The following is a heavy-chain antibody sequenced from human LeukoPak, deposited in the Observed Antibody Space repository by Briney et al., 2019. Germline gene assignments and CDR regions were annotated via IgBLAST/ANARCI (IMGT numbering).Heavy chain of an antibody. Sequence: GGSLKISRKGSGYSFPNYLIGGVGPPPGKGLEWVTVIYPGDSDTRYSPSFQGQVTISADKSINTAYLQWSSLKASDSAMYYCARQKYSSGLDAFDIWGQGTMVTVSS. CDR1: GYSFPNYL. D-gene: IGHD5-18*01. CDR2: IYPGDSDT. V-gene: IGHV5-51*01. CDR3: ARQKYSSGLDAFDI. J-gene: IGHJ3*02.